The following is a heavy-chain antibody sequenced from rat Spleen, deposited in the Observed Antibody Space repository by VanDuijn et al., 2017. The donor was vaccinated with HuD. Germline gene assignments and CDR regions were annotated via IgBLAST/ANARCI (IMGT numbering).Heavy chain of an antibody. J-gene: IGHJ2*01. CDR1: GFNFSDYW. Sequence: EVTLVESGGGLMQPGRSLKLSCAASGFNFSDYWMGWVRQAPGKGLEWIGEINKDRRIIKYTPSLKDRITISRDNAQNILYLQMTKLRSEDTAIYYCVREEFGVRYWGQGVMVTVSS. V-gene: IGHV4-2*01. D-gene: IGHD4-3*01. CDR2: INKDRRII. CDR3: VREEFGVRY.